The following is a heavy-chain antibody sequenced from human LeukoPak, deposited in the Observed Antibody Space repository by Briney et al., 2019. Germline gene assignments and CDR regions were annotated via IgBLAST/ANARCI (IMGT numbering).Heavy chain of an antibody. V-gene: IGHV3-9*03. CDR3: AKDLGYCSSTSCGDSAFDI. Sequence: TGRSLRLSCAASGFTFDDYAMHWVRQAPGKGLEWVSGISWNSGSIGYADSVKGRSTISRDNAKNSLYLQMNSLRAEDMALYYCAKDLGYCSSTSCGDSAFDIWGQGTMVTVSS. J-gene: IGHJ3*02. D-gene: IGHD2-2*01. CDR1: GFTFDDYA. CDR2: ISWNSGSI.